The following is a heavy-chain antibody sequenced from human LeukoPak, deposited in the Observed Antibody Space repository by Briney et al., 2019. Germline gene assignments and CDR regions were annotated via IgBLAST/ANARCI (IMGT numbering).Heavy chain of an antibody. CDR1: GYTFTGYY. J-gene: IGHJ4*02. Sequence: ASVKVSCKASGYTFTGYYIHWVRQAPGQGLEWMGLINPNSGATNYAQKFQGRVTMTRDTSISTAYMELSSLTSDDTAVYYCARDLEGYHYGSGNYPQWGQGTLVTVSS. D-gene: IGHD3-10*01. CDR3: ARDLEGYHYGSGNYPQ. V-gene: IGHV1-2*02. CDR2: INPNSGAT.